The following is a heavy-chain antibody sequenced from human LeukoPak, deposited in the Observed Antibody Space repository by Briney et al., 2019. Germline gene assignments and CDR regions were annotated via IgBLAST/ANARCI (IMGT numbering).Heavy chain of an antibody. CDR3: ARDPIQDCSGGTCYWGAIDI. CDR2: IYYSGNT. CDR1: GGSISSSSYY. J-gene: IGHJ3*02. D-gene: IGHD2-15*01. Sequence: SETLSLTCTVSGGSISSSSYYWGWIRQPPGKGLEWIGSIYYSGNTYYNPSLKSRVTISVDTSKNQFSLKLSSVTAADTAVYYCARDPIQDCSGGTCYWGAIDIWGQGTVVTVSS. V-gene: IGHV4-39*07.